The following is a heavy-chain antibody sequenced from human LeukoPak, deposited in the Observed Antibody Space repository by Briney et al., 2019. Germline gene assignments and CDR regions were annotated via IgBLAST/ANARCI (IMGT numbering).Heavy chain of an antibody. V-gene: IGHV3-30*02. CDR1: GFTFSSYG. Sequence: GGSLRLSCAASGFTFSSYGMHWVRQAPGKGLEWVAFIRYDGSNKYYADSVKGRFTISRDNSKNTLYLQMNSLRAEDTAVYYCAESQEAAAGTGDYWGQGTLVTVSS. CDR2: IRYDGSNK. CDR3: AESQEAAAGTGDY. J-gene: IGHJ4*02. D-gene: IGHD6-13*01.